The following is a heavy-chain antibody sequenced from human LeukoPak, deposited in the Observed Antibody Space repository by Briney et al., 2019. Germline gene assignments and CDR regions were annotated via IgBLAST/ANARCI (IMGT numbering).Heavy chain of an antibody. CDR2: IIPIFGTA. CDR3: ARSFVAPTGNWFDP. Sequence: SVKVFCKASGGTFSSYAISWVRQAPGQGLEWMGGIIPIFGTANYAQKFQGRVTITTDESTSTAYMELSSLRSEDTAVYYCARSFVAPTGNWFDPWGQGTLVTVSS. CDR1: GGTFSSYA. V-gene: IGHV1-69*05. J-gene: IGHJ5*02. D-gene: IGHD2-15*01.